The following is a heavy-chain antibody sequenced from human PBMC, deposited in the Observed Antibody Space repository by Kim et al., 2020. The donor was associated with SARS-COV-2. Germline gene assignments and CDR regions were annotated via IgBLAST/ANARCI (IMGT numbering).Heavy chain of an antibody. CDR2: IDTDTGDT. D-gene: IGHD2-15*01. V-gene: IGHV1-24*01. CDR1: GYTLTDLS. Sequence: ASVKVSCKVSGYTLTDLSIHWVRQAPGQGLEWMGWIDTDTGDTIYAQEFTGRVTITEDTSASTAYMQMSSLSADDTAVYYCATNCKEDVVWYFDPWGRGTLVTVSS. J-gene: IGHJ5*02. CDR3: ATNCKEDVVWYFDP.